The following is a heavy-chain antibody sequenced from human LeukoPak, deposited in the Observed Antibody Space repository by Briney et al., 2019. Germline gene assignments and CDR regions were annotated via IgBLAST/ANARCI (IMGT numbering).Heavy chain of an antibody. CDR2: INHSGST. Sequence: SETLSLTCAVYSGSFSGYYWSWIRQPPGKGLEWTGEINHSGSTNYNPSLKSRVTISVDTSKNQFSLKLSSVTAADTAVYYCARGHHDYGDSVWGQGTLVTVSS. CDR3: ARGHHDYGDSV. CDR1: SGSFSGYY. V-gene: IGHV4-34*01. J-gene: IGHJ4*02. D-gene: IGHD4-17*01.